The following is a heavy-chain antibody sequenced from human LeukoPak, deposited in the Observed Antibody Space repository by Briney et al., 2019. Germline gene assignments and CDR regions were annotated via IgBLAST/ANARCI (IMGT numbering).Heavy chain of an antibody. Sequence: GGSLRLSCAASGFTFSSYSMNWVRQAPVKGLEWISYISSSSSTIYYADSVKGRFTISRDNAKNSLYLQMNSLRAEDTAVYYCARDYYDSSGYYYGGYWGQGTLVTVSS. V-gene: IGHV3-48*01. CDR2: ISSSSSTI. CDR3: ARDYYDSSGYYYGGY. CDR1: GFTFSSYS. J-gene: IGHJ4*02. D-gene: IGHD3-22*01.